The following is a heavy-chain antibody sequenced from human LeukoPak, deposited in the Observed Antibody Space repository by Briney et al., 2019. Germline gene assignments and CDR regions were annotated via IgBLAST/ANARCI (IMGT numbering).Heavy chain of an antibody. CDR3: AKTGYGDYNYYFDY. V-gene: IGHV3-23*01. D-gene: IGHD4-17*01. CDR1: GFTFSSYA. CDR2: ISGSGGST. J-gene: IGHJ4*02. Sequence: PGGSLRLSCAPSGFTFSSYAMSWVRQAPGKGLEWVSAISGSGGSTYYADSVKGRFTISRDNSKNTLYLQMNSLRAEDTAVYYCAKTGYGDYNYYFDYWGQGTLVTVSS.